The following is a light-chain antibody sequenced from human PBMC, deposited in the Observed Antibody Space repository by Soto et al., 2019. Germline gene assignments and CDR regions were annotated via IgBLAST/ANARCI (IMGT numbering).Light chain of an antibody. CDR3: SSFAGNNNLV. V-gene: IGLV2-8*01. CDR2: EVS. CDR1: SSDVGGYNY. Sequence: QSVLTQPPSASGSPGQSVTISCTGTSSDVGGYNYVSWYQQHPGKAPKLVISEVSKRPSGVPDRFSGSKSGNTASLTVSGLQAEYEADYYCSSFAGNNNLVFGGGTKLTVL. J-gene: IGLJ2*01.